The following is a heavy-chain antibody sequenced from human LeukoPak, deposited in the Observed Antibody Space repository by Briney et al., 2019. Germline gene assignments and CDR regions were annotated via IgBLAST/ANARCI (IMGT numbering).Heavy chain of an antibody. CDR3: ARDSVSYYDFWSGFSNFDY. Sequence: SVKVSCKASGGTFISYAISWVRQAPGQGLEWMGGIIPIFGTANYAQKFQGRVTITADESTSTAYMELSSLRSEDTAVYYCARDSVSYYDFWSGFSNFDYWGQGTLVTVSS. D-gene: IGHD3-3*01. J-gene: IGHJ4*02. V-gene: IGHV1-69*13. CDR1: GGTFISYA. CDR2: IIPIFGTA.